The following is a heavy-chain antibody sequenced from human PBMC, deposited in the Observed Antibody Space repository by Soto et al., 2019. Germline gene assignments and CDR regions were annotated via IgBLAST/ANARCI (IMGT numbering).Heavy chain of an antibody. Sequence: QVQLVQSGGEVKQPGASVKVSCKTSGYTFTSYGISWVRQAPGQGLEWMGWISGYNGDTKYVQKFQGRVTLTTDTSTNTAHMEVRSLRSDDTAVYYCARDWVGDLAYWGQGTLVTVSS. CDR3: ARDWVGDLAY. J-gene: IGHJ4*02. V-gene: IGHV1-18*01. D-gene: IGHD3-10*01. CDR2: ISGYNGDT. CDR1: GYTFTSYG.